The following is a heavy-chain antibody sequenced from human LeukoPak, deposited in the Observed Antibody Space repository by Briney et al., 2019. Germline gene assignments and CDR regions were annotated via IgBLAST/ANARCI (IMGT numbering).Heavy chain of an antibody. V-gene: IGHV4-39*01. CDR1: GDSISSSGYF. J-gene: IGHJ4*02. Sequence: SETLSLTCTVSGDSISSSGYFWGWIRQPPGKGLERIGNIHYSGSTYYNPSLKSRVTISVDTSKNQFSLKLPSVTAAGQVVYYWAPRYCPYSGCNFFPHYWGQGTLVRV. D-gene: IGHD2-8*01. CDR3: APRYCPYSGCNFFPHY. CDR2: IHYSGST.